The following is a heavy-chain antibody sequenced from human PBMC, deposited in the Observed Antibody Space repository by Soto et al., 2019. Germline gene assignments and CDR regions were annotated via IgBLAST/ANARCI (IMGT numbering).Heavy chain of an antibody. D-gene: IGHD5-12*01. J-gene: IGHJ4*02. Sequence: QVQLQESGPGLVKPSGTLSLTCAVSGGSISSSNWWSWVRQPPGKGLEWIGEIYHSGSTNYNPSLQTRVTRTVAKSKNQCSLKLSSVTAADTAVYHCARDFGYGGYGDYWGQGTLVTVSS. CDR3: ARDFGYGGYGDY. V-gene: IGHV4-4*02. CDR1: GGSISSSNW. CDR2: IYHSGST.